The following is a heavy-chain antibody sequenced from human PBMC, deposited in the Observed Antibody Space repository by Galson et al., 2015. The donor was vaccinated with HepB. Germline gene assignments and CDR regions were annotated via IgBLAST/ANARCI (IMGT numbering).Heavy chain of an antibody. CDR3: AREAREPETFCFDY. V-gene: IGHV3-21*01. CDR1: GFTFSSYS. D-gene: IGHD1-14*01. J-gene: IGHJ4*02. CDR2: ISSSSSYI. Sequence: SLRLSCAASGFTFSSYSMNWVRQAPGKGLEWVSSISSSSSYIYYADSVKGRFTISRDNAKNSLYLQMNSLRAEDTAVYYCAREAREPETFCFDYWGQGTLVTVSS.